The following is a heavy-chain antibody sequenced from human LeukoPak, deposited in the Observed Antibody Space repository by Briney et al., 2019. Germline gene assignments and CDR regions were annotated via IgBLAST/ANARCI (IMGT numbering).Heavy chain of an antibody. CDR3: AREASGSYYLYYMDV. J-gene: IGHJ6*03. CDR1: GFTFSSYS. V-gene: IGHV4-30-4*08. CDR2: IYYSGST. Sequence: LRLSCAASGFTFSSYSMNWVRQAPGKGLEWIGYIYYSGSTYYNPSLKSRVTISVDTSKNQFSLKLSSVTAADTAVYYCAREASGSYYLYYMDVWGKGTTVTVSS. D-gene: IGHD1-26*01.